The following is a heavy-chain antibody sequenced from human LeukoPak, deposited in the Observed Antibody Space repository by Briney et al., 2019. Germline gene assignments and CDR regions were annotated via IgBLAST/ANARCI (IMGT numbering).Heavy chain of an antibody. D-gene: IGHD4-17*01. J-gene: IGHJ3*02. Sequence: PSQTLSLTCTVSGGSISSGSYYWSWIRQPAGKGLEWIGRIYTSGSTNYNPSLKSRVTISVDTSKNQFSLKLSSVTAADTAVYYCARHTDWTTTPAPGAFDIWGQGTMVTVSS. CDR3: ARHTDWTTTPAPGAFDI. CDR1: GGSISSGSYY. V-gene: IGHV4-61*02. CDR2: IYTSGST.